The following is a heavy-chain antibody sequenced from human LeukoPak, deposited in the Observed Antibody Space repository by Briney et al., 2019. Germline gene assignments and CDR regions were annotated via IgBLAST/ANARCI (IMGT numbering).Heavy chain of an antibody. Sequence: GGSLRLSCAASGFTFSSYAMHWVRQAPGKGLEWVAVISYDGSNKYYADSVKGRFTISRDNSKNTLYLQMNSLRAEDTAVYYCANFPGGILTGYYRYYYYMDVWGKGTTVTVSS. D-gene: IGHD3-9*01. CDR1: GFTFSSYA. CDR2: ISYDGSNK. CDR3: ANFPGGILTGYYRYYYYMDV. J-gene: IGHJ6*03. V-gene: IGHV3-30*04.